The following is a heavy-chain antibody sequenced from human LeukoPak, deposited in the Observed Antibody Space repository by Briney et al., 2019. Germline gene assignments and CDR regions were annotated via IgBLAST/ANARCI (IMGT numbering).Heavy chain of an antibody. CDR2: ISYDGSNK. V-gene: IGHV3-30-3*01. D-gene: IGHD5-12*01. CDR3: AREVVATIPNYKTYYYYGMDV. CDR1: GFTFSSYA. J-gene: IGHJ6*02. Sequence: PGRSLRLSCAASGFTFSSYAMHWVRQAPGKGLEWVAVISYDGSNKYYADSVKGRFTISRDNSKNTLYLQMNSLRAEDTAVYYCAREVVATIPNYKTYYYYGMDVWGQGTTVTVSS.